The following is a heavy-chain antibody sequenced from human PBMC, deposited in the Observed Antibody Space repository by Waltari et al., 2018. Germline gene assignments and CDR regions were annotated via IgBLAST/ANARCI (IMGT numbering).Heavy chain of an antibody. CDR1: GSTLTELS. CDR3: ATGYEMATPGGAWFDP. D-gene: IGHD5-12*01. J-gene: IGHJ5*02. Sequence: QVQLVQSGAEVKKPGASVKVSCKVSGSTLTELSMHWVRQAPGKGLEWMGGFDPEEGETNYAQKFQGRVTMTEDTSTDTAYMELSSLRSEDTAVYYCATGYEMATPGGAWFDPWGQGTLVTVAS. V-gene: IGHV1-24*01. CDR2: FDPEEGET.